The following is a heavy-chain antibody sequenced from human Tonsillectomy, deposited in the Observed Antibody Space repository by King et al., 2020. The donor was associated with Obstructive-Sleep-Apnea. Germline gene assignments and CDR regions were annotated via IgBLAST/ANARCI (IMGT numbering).Heavy chain of an antibody. D-gene: IGHD1-7*01. CDR2: IRYDGNNK. Sequence: VQLVESGGGVVQPGRSLRLSCEASGFTFSSYGMHWVRQAPGKGLEWVSFIRYDGNNKYYAGSVKGRFPISRENPKNTLYLQMDDLRTEDTAVYYCAKDAAITGTLDYWGQGILVTVSS. V-gene: IGHV3-30*02. J-gene: IGHJ4*02. CDR1: GFTFSSYG. CDR3: AKDAAITGTLDY.